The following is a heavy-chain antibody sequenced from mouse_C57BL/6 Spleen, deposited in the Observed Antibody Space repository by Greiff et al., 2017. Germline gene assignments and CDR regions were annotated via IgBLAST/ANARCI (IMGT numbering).Heavy chain of an antibody. V-gene: IGHV1-69*01. Sequence: QVQLQQPGAELVMPGASVKLSCKASGYTFTSYWMHWVKQRPGQGLEWIGEIDPSDSYTNYNQKFKGKSTLTVDKSSSTAYMQLSSLTSEDSAVYDCARDGLERGYFDVWGTGTTVTVSS. J-gene: IGHJ1*03. D-gene: IGHD2-3*01. CDR2: IDPSDSYT. CDR3: ARDGLERGYFDV. CDR1: GYTFTSYW.